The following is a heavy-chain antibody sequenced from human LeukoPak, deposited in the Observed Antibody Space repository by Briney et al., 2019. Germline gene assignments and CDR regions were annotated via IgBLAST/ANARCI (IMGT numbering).Heavy chain of an antibody. J-gene: IGHJ6*03. D-gene: IGHD3-10*01. V-gene: IGHV4-4*09. CDR3: ARASITMVSYYMDV. CDR2: IYTSGST. CDR1: GGSISSYY. Sequence: SETLSLTCPVSGGSISSYYWSWIRQPPGKGLEWIGYIYTSGSTNYNPSLTSRVTISVDTAKNQCSLKLSSVTAADTAVYYCARASITMVSYYMDVWGKGTTVTVSS.